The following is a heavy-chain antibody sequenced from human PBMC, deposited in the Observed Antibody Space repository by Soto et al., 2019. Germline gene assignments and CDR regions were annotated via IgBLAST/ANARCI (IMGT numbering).Heavy chain of an antibody. CDR3: ARDIVHSSGWPPFDY. CDR2: IIPIFGTA. J-gene: IGHJ4*02. CDR1: GGTFSSYA. D-gene: IGHD6-19*01. Sequence: QVQLVQSGAEVKKPGSSVKVSCKASGGTFSSYAISWVRQAHGQGLEWMGGIIPIFGTANYAQKFQGRVTITADEATSTGYMELSSLRSEDTAVYYCARDIVHSSGWPPFDYWGQGTLVTVSS. V-gene: IGHV1-69*12.